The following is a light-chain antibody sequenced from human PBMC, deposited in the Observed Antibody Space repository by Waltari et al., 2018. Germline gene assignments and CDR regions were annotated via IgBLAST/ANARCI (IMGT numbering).Light chain of an antibody. CDR2: EDR. CDR1: GLADKY. V-gene: IGLV3-1*01. J-gene: IGLJ1*01. CDR3: QTWGGTTSYV. Sequence: SYELSQPPSLSVSPGQTASITCSGDGLADKYASWYQHKAGQSPVLVIYEDRRRPSEIPARFSASNSGTIATRTITGTQPMDEADYYCQTWGGTTSYVFGTGTRVTVL.